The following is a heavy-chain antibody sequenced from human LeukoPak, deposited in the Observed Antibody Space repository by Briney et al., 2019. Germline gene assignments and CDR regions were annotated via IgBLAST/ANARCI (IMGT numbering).Heavy chain of an antibody. CDR2: ISSSSSTI. D-gene: IGHD2-15*01. CDR1: GFTFSSYS. J-gene: IGHJ5*02. V-gene: IGHV3-48*01. CDR3: ARGVVVVVAAIYNWFDP. Sequence: GGSLRLSCAASGFTFSSYSMNWVRQAPGKGLEWVSYISSSSSTIYYADSVKGRFTISRDNAKNSLYLQMNSLRAEDTAVYYCARGVVVVVAAIYNWFDPWGQGTLVTVSS.